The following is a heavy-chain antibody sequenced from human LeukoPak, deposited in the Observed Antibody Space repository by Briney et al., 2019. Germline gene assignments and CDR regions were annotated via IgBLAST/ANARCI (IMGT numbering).Heavy chain of an antibody. D-gene: IGHD3-10*01. CDR2: INTNTGNP. V-gene: IGHV7-4-1*02. CDR3: ARVNSGSYYYYMDV. CDR1: GYTFTSYA. J-gene: IGHJ6*03. Sequence: ASVKVSCKASGYTFTSYAMHWVRQAPGQRLEWMGWINTNTGNPTYAQGFTGRFVFSLDTSVSTAYLQISSLKAEDTAVYYCARVNSGSYYYYMDVWGKGTTVTVSS.